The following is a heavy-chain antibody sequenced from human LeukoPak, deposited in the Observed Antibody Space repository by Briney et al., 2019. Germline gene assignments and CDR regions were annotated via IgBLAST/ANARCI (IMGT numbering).Heavy chain of an antibody. D-gene: IGHD6-13*01. J-gene: IGHJ4*02. CDR1: GGSISSGGYY. V-gene: IGHV4-31*03. CDR3: ARSPIAAAGTFTLDY. CDR2: IYYSGST. Sequence: SQTLSLTCTVSGGSISSGGYYWSWIRQHPGKGLEWIGYIYYSGSTYYNPSLKSRVTISVDTSKNQFSLKLSSVTAADTAVYYCARSPIAAAGTFTLDYWGQGTLVTVSS.